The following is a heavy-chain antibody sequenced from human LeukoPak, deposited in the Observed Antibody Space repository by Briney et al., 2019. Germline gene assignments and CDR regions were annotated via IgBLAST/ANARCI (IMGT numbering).Heavy chain of an antibody. CDR3: ARVSGRSGPFEY. CDR2: INPDSGGT. J-gene: IGHJ4*02. Sequence: EASVKVSCKASGYPFTGYYLHWVRQAPGQGLEWMGWINPDSGGTNYAQKFQGRVTMTRDTSISTAYMELSSLRSDDTAIYYCARVSGRSGPFEYWGQGTLVTVSS. V-gene: IGHV1-2*02. CDR1: GYPFTGYY. D-gene: IGHD4-17*01.